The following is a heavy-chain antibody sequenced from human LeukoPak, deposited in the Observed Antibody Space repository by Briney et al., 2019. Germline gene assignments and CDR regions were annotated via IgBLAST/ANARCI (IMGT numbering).Heavy chain of an antibody. D-gene: IGHD5-18*01. CDR1: GFTFSSYW. V-gene: IGHV3-7*01. Sequence: GGSLRLSCAASGFTFSSYWMSWVRQAPGKGLEWVANIKQDGSEKYYVDSVKGRFTISRDNAKNSLYLQMNSLRAEDTAVYYCAREVLDTVQMQYYYYGMDVWGQGTTVTVSS. J-gene: IGHJ6*02. CDR2: IKQDGSEK. CDR3: AREVLDTVQMQYYYYGMDV.